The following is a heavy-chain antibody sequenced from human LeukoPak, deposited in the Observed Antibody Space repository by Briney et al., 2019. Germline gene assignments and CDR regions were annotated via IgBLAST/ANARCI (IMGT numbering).Heavy chain of an antibody. Sequence: RRGGSLRLSCAASGFTFSNYAMHWVRQAPGKGLEWVAFMWHDGSNIYYADSVKGRFTISRDNSKNTLYLQMNGLIDEDTAVYYCARVFSSWYLDLWGQGTLVTVSS. J-gene: IGHJ5*02. V-gene: IGHV3-30*02. CDR3: ARVFSSWYLDL. CDR1: GFTFSNYA. D-gene: IGHD6-13*01. CDR2: MWHDGSNI.